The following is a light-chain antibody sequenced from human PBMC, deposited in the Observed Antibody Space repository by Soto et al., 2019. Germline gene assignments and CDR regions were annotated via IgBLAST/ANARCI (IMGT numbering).Light chain of an antibody. Sequence: QSVLTQPPSVSGAPGQRVTISCTGSSSNIGAGYDVHWYQQLPGTAPKLLIYGNSNRPSGVPDRFSGSKSGTSASLAITGLQADDEADYYCQSYYSSMRGSVFGGGTKRTFL. CDR2: GNS. CDR3: QSYYSSMRGSV. J-gene: IGLJ2*01. V-gene: IGLV1-40*01. CDR1: SSNIGAGYD.